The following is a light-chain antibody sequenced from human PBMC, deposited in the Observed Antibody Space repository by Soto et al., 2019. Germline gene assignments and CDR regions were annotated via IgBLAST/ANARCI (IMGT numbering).Light chain of an antibody. Sequence: DIVMTQSLDSLAVSLGERATINCKYSQSVFDSSNNKSRLAWYQQKPGQPPKLLIYGASTRESGVPARFRGSGSGTDFTLTISSLQAEDVAVYYCQQYYSTPLTFGGGTKVDIK. CDR2: GAS. V-gene: IGKV4-1*01. CDR3: QQYYSTPLT. CDR1: QSVFDSSNNKSR. J-gene: IGKJ4*01.